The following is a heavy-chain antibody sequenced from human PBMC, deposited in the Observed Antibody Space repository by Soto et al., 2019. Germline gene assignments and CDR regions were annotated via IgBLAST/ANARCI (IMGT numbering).Heavy chain of an antibody. CDR1: GFTFSSYG. D-gene: IGHD3-3*01. CDR3: ANGSMRFWKRDGMDV. CDR2: ISYDGSNK. V-gene: IGHV3-30*18. J-gene: IGHJ6*02. Sequence: QVQLVESGGGVVQPGRSLRLSCAASGFTFSSYGMHWVRQAPGKGLEWVAVISYDGSNKYYADSVKGRFTISRDNSKNTLYLQMNSLRAEDTAVYYCANGSMRFWKRDGMDVWGQGTTVTVSS.